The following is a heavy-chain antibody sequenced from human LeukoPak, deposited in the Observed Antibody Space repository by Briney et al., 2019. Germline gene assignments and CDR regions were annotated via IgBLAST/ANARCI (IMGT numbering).Heavy chain of an antibody. CDR2: LRSDETDH. D-gene: IGHD3-22*01. J-gene: IGHJ4*02. CDR1: GFIFSTYG. Sequence: GGSLRLSCAASGFIFSTYGIHCVRQAPGKGLEWVAFLRSDETDHHYADSVQVRFTISRDNSKSTLFLQMNSLRAEDTAVYYCGKHDSSSYYWGQGTLVTVSS. V-gene: IGHV3-30*02. CDR3: GKHDSSSYY.